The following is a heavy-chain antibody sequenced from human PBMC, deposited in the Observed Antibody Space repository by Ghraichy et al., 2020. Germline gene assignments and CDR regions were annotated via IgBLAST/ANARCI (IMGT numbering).Heavy chain of an antibody. J-gene: IGHJ1*01. Sequence: SQTLSLTCSVSGGSISSSSYYWGWIRQPPGKGLEWIGSIYYSGSTYYNPSLKSRVTTSVDTSKNQFSLQLRSVAAADTAVYYCARQLLAVRLEYFQDWGQGTLVTVSS. CDR3: ARQLLAVRLEYFQD. CDR2: IYYSGST. CDR1: GGSISSSSYY. D-gene: IGHD2-8*02. V-gene: IGHV4-39*01.